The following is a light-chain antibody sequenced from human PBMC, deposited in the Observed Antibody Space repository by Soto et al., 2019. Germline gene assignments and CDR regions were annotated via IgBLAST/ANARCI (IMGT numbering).Light chain of an antibody. CDR3: QQYGSSSXLT. J-gene: IGKJ1*01. Sequence: EIVLTQSPGTLSLSPGERATLSCRASQSVSSSYLAWYQQKPGQAPRLLIYGASSRATGIPDRFSGSGSGTDFTLTISRLEPEDFAVYYCQQYGSSSXLTFGQGTKVDIK. CDR2: GAS. V-gene: IGKV3-20*01. CDR1: QSVSSSY.